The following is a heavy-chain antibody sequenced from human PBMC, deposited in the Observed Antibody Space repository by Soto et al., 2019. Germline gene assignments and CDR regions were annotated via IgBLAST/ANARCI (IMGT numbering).Heavy chain of an antibody. J-gene: IGHJ6*02. CDR1: GFTFSSYG. CDR2: IWYDGSNK. Sequence: QVQLVESGGGVVQPGRSLRLSCAASGFTFSSYGMHWVRQAPGKGLEWVAVIWYDGSNKYYADSVKGRFTISRDNSKNTLYLQMNSLRAEDTAVYYCARGSGHDPGVYYYYYGMDVWGQGTTVTVSS. V-gene: IGHV3-33*01. D-gene: IGHD5-12*01. CDR3: ARGSGHDPGVYYYYYGMDV.